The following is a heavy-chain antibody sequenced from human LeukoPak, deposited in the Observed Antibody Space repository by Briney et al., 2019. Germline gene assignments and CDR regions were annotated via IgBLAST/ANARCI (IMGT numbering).Heavy chain of an antibody. V-gene: IGHV1-46*01. J-gene: IGHJ6*02. CDR1: GYTFTGYY. CDR3: ASVYKYGVDV. Sequence: ASVKVSCKASGYTFTGYYMHWVRQAPGQGLEWMGILNPSGGSSSYAQKFQGRATLTRATSTSTVYMELSSLRSEDTAVYYCASVYKYGVDVWGQGTTVIVSS. CDR2: LNPSGGSS.